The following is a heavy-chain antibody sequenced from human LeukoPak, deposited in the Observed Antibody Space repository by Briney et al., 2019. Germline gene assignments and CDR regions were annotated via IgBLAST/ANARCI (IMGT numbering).Heavy chain of an antibody. CDR1: GYTFTSYG. V-gene: IGHV1-18*01. CDR3: AKLPTYRYDSSGYYYFDY. Sequence: GASVKVSCKASGYTFTSYGISWVRQAPGQGLEWMGWISAYNGNTNYAQKLQGRVTMTTDTSTSTAYMELRSLRSDDAAVYYCAKLPTYRYDSSGYYYFDYWGQGTLVTVSS. D-gene: IGHD3-22*01. J-gene: IGHJ4*02. CDR2: ISAYNGNT.